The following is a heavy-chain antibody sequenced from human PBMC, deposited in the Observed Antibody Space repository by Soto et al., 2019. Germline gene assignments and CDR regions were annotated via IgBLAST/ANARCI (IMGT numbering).Heavy chain of an antibody. CDR2: INHSGST. D-gene: IGHD6-19*01. J-gene: IGHJ4*02. CDR1: GGSFSGYY. Sequence: PSETLSLTCAVYGGSFSGYYWSWIRQPPGKGLEWIGEINHSGSTNYNPSLKSRVTISVDTSKNQFSLKLSSVTAADTAVYYCARGSGWYVRDFDYWGQGTLVTVSS. V-gene: IGHV4-34*01. CDR3: ARGSGWYVRDFDY.